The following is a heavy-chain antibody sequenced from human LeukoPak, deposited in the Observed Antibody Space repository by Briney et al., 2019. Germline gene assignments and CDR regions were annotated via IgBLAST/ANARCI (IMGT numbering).Heavy chain of an antibody. V-gene: IGHV1-69*04. CDR2: IIPILGIA. CDR3: ARISYYYDSSGYP. D-gene: IGHD3-22*01. J-gene: IGHJ5*02. Sequence: GSSVKVSCKASGGTFSSYAISWVRQAPGQGLEWMGRIIPILGIANYAQKFQGRVTITADKSTSTAYMELSSLRSEDTAVYYCARISYYYDSSGYPWDQGTLVTVSS. CDR1: GGTFSSYA.